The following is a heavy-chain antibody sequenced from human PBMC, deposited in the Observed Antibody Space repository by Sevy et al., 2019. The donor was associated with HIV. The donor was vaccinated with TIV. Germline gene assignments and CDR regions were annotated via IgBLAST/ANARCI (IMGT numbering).Heavy chain of an antibody. CDR2: ISPSGSPI. CDR3: ARDLVASTLTMDV. Sequence: GGSLRLSCAASGFTFTNYVMNWVRQAPGKGLEWVSYISPSGSPIYYADSVKGRFTISRDNARNSLYLQMNSPRADDTGLYYCARDLVASTLTMDVWGQGTTVTVS. V-gene: IGHV3-48*03. CDR1: GFTFTNYV. J-gene: IGHJ6*02.